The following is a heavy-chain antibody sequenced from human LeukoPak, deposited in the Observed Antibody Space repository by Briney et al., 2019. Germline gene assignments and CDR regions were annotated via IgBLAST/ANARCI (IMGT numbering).Heavy chain of an antibody. V-gene: IGHV1-69*10. CDR1: GGTSSNYA. Sequence: GASVKVSCKASGGTSSNYAITWVRQAPGQGLEWMGRIIPIRDVTNYAQKFQGRVTISADTSTTTAYMELSSLRSEDTAVYYCARGRERYYDSGGPKVFYYYGMDVWGQGTPVTVSS. D-gene: IGHD3-22*01. CDR3: ARGRERYYDSGGPKVFYYYGMDV. CDR2: IIPIRDVT. J-gene: IGHJ6*02.